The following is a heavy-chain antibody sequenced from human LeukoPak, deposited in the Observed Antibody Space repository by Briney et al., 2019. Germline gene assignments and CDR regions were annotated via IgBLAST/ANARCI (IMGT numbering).Heavy chain of an antibody. Sequence: GGSLRLSCAASGFTLSSYSMNWVRQAPGKGLEWVSSISSSSSYIYYADSVKGRFTISRDNAKNSLYLQMNSLRAEDTAVYYCARVYDFWSGYDYWGQGTLVTVSS. V-gene: IGHV3-21*01. CDR1: GFTLSSYS. D-gene: IGHD3-3*01. J-gene: IGHJ4*02. CDR2: ISSSSSYI. CDR3: ARVYDFWSGYDY.